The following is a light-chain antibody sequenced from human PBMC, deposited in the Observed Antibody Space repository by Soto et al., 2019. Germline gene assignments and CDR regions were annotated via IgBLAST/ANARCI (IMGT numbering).Light chain of an antibody. J-gene: IGKJ1*01. Sequence: EIVLTQSPGTLSLSPGERATLSCRASQSVRSSYLAWYQQKPGQAPRLLIYGASSRATGIPDRFSGSGSGTDFTLTISRLEPEDFAMYYCQQYVKSWTVGQGTKVEIK. CDR1: QSVRSSY. V-gene: IGKV3-20*01. CDR2: GAS. CDR3: QQYVKSWT.